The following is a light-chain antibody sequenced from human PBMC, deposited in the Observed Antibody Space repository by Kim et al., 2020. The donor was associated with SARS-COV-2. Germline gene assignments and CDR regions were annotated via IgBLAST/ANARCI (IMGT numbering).Light chain of an antibody. CDR1: QSISSW. V-gene: IGKV1-5*03. CDR3: QQYSTLWT. J-gene: IGKJ1*01. CDR2: RAS. Sequence: SASVVDRVTITCRASQSISSWLAWYQQKPGKAPKVLMYRASSLESGVPSRFSVSGSGTEFTLTIRSLQPDDFATYYCQQYSTLWTFGQGTKVDIK.